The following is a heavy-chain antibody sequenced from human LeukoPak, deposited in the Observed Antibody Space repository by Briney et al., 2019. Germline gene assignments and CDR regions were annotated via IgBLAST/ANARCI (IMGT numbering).Heavy chain of an antibody. V-gene: IGHV3-30*02. D-gene: IGHD1-26*01. J-gene: IGHJ4*02. CDR1: GFTFSSYS. CDR3: ARRGGATTGAHYFDY. CDR2: IRYDGSNK. Sequence: GGSLRLSCAASGFTFSSYSMHWVRQAPGKGLEWVAFIRYDGSNKYYADSVKGRFTISRDNSKNTLYLQMNSLRAEDTAVYYCARRGGATTGAHYFDYWGQGTLVTVSS.